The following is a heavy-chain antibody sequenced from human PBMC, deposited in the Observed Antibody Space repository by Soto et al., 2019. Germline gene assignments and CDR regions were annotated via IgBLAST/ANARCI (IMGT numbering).Heavy chain of an antibody. Sequence: PSETLSLTCAVSGYSISSGYYWSWIRQPPGKGLEWIGYIHYTGSTKYNPSLKSRVSISVDTSKSQFSLKLSSVTAADTAVYYCARVGWTTVGYYFDYWGQGALVTVSS. V-gene: IGHV4-61*01. D-gene: IGHD4-17*01. J-gene: IGHJ4*02. CDR3: ARVGWTTVGYYFDY. CDR1: GYSISSGYY. CDR2: IHYTGST.